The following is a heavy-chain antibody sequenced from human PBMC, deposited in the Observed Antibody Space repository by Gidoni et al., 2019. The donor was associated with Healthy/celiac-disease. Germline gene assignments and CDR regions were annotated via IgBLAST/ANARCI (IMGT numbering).Heavy chain of an antibody. CDR2: IYSGGST. CDR1: GFTVRRNY. J-gene: IGHJ4*02. V-gene: IGHV3-53*04. Sequence: EVQLVESGGGLVQPGGSLRLSCAASGFTVRRNYMSWVRQAPGKGLEWVSVIYSGGSTYYADSVKGRFTISRNNSKNTLYLQMNSLRAEDTAVYYCARGGGIMITFGGVIAPFDYWGQGTLVTVSS. CDR3: ARGGGIMITFGGVIAPFDY. D-gene: IGHD3-16*02.